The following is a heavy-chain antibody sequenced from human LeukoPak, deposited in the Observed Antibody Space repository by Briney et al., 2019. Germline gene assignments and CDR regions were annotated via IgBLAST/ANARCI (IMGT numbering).Heavy chain of an antibody. CDR3: ATGNSNYPNY. Sequence: ASVKVSCKASGYTFTGYYMHWVRQAPGQGLERMGWINPNSGATNYAQKFQGRVTMTRDTSISTAYMELRSLRSDDTAVYYCATGNSNYPNYWGQGTLVTVSS. V-gene: IGHV1-2*02. CDR1: GYTFTGYY. D-gene: IGHD4-11*01. J-gene: IGHJ4*02. CDR2: INPNSGAT.